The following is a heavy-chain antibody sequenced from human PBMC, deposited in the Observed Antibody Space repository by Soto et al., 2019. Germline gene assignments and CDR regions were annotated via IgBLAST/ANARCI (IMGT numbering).Heavy chain of an antibody. CDR3: ARGGYYYDSSGYYSDY. CDR1: GYTFTGYG. J-gene: IGHJ4*02. CDR2: ISGCNANT. Sequence: QVQLVQSGAEVKKPGASVKVSCKASGYTFTGYGIGWVRQAPGQGLEWMGWISGCNANTNYPQKLQGRITMTTDTSTSTAYMELRSLRSDDTAVYYCARGGYYYDSSGYYSDYWGQGTLVTVSS. V-gene: IGHV1-18*01. D-gene: IGHD3-22*01.